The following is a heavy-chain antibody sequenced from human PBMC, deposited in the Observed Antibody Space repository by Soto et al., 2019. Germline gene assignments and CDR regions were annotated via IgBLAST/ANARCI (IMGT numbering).Heavy chain of an antibody. V-gene: IGHV6-1*01. J-gene: IGHJ6*03. CDR2: TYYRSKWYN. CDR1: GDSVYSNSAA. Sequence: PSQRLSLTCAISGDSVYSNSAAWNWIRQCKKRGLEWLGRTYYRSKWYNDYAVCVKSRITINTDRSKNQFSLQLNSVNTEDTAVYFCPMAPFFVGLAPPPYFLDFSSKRTTVTVSS. CDR3: PMAPFFVGLAPPPYFLDF. D-gene: IGHD2-15*01.